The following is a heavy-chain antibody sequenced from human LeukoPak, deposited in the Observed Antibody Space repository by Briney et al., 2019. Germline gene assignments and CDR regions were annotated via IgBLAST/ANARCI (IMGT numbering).Heavy chain of an antibody. Sequence: PGGSLRLSCAASGFIFSSYWMTWVRQAPGKGLEWVANIKQDGSDKQYVDSVKGRFTISRDNAKNSLYLQMNSLRAEDTAAYYCARVWVTTRLDFWGQGTLVTASS. J-gene: IGHJ4*02. CDR3: ARVWVTTRLDF. V-gene: IGHV3-7*03. D-gene: IGHD4-17*01. CDR2: IKQDGSDK. CDR1: GFIFSSYW.